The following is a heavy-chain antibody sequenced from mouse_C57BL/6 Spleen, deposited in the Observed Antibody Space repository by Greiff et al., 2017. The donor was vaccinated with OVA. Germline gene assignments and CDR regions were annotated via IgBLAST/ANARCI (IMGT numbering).Heavy chain of an antibody. Sequence: QVTLTVSGPGILQPSQTLSLTCSFSGFSLSTFGMGVGWIRQPSGTGLEWLAHIWWDDDKYYNPALKSRLTISKDTSKNQVFLKIATVDTADTATYYCARTLNYYGSSPWYFDYWGQGTTLTVSS. CDR1: GFSLSTFGMG. V-gene: IGHV8-8*01. D-gene: IGHD1-1*01. CDR2: IWWDDDK. CDR3: ARTLNYYGSSPWYFDY. J-gene: IGHJ2*01.